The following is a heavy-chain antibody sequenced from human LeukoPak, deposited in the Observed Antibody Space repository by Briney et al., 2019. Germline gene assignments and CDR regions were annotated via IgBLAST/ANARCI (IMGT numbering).Heavy chain of an antibody. V-gene: IGHV3-74*01. CDR3: AKDRGYSYGN. Sequence: GGSLRLSCAASGFTFSIFWMHWVRRAPGKGPVWVSRINSDGSSTDYADSVKGRFTISRDNAKNTLYLQMNSLRAEDTAVYYCAKDRGYSYGNWGQGTLVTVSS. D-gene: IGHD5-18*01. CDR2: INSDGSST. J-gene: IGHJ4*02. CDR1: GFTFSIFW.